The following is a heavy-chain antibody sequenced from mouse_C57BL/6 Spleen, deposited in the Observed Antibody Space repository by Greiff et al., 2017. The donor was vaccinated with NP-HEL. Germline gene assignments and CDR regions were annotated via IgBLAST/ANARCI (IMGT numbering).Heavy chain of an antibody. V-gene: IGHV5-9*01. CDR1: GFTFSSYT. D-gene: IGHD2-3*01. CDR2: ISGGGGNT. Sequence: EVKLMESGGGLVKPGGSLKLSCAASGFTFSSYTMSWVRQTPEKRLEWVATISGGGGNTYYPDSVKGRFTISRDNAKNTLYLQMSSLRSEDTALYYCARHDGYYPFAYWGQGTLVTVSA. CDR3: ARHDGYYPFAY. J-gene: IGHJ3*01.